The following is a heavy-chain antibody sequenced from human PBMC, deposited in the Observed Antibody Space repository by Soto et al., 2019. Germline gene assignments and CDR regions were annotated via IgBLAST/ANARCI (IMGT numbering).Heavy chain of an antibody. CDR1: GGSISSGGYY. CDR2: IYYSGST. Sequence: SETLSLTCTVSGGSISSGGYYWSWIRQHPGKGLEWIGYIYYSGSTYYNPSLKSRVTISVDTSKNQLSLKLSSVTAADTAVYYCAYSSSWYWFDYWAQGTLVTVSS. D-gene: IGHD6-13*01. CDR3: AYSSSWYWFDY. V-gene: IGHV4-31*03. J-gene: IGHJ4*02.